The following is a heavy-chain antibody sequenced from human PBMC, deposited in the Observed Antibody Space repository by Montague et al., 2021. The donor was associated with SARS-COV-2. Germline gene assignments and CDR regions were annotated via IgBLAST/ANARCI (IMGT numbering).Heavy chain of an antibody. V-gene: IGHV3-21*01. CDR1: GFTFVSYT. D-gene: IGHD3-3*01. Sequence: SLRLSCTASGFTFVSYTMNWFRQAPGKGLEWVSSISGSSVHIYYADSLMGRFTISRDNAKNSLYLQMNTLSADDTAVYYCARQHPLIVISGVADSWGQGTLVTVSS. CDR2: ISGSSVHI. J-gene: IGHJ5*01. CDR3: ARQHPLIVISGVADS.